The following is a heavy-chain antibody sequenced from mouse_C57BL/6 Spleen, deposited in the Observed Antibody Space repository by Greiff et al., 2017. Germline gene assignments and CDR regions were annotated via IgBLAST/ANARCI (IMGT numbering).Heavy chain of an antibody. V-gene: IGHV1-55*01. J-gene: IGHJ4*01. Sequence: VQLQQSGAELVKPGASVKMSCKASGYTFTSYWITWVKQRPGQGLEWFGEIYPGSGSTKYTEKLKSKDTLTVDTSSSTAYMQLSSLTSEDSAVYYCARGYDYDVRYAMDYWGQGTSVTVSA. CDR3: ARGYDYDVRYAMDY. CDR1: GYTFTSYW. D-gene: IGHD2-4*01. CDR2: IYPGSGST.